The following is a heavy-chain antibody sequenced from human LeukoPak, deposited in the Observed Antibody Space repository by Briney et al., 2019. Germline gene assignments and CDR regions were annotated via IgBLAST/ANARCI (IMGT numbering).Heavy chain of an antibody. CDR1: GGTFSSHA. Sequence: SVKVSCKASGGTFSSHAISWVRQAPGQGLEWMGGIIPIFGTANYAQKFQGRVTITTDESTSTAYMELSSLRSEDTAVYYCARGEPLGVAARPREDLDYWGQGTLVTVSS. V-gene: IGHV1-69*05. CDR3: ARGEPLGVAARPREDLDY. J-gene: IGHJ4*02. D-gene: IGHD6-6*01. CDR2: IIPIFGTA.